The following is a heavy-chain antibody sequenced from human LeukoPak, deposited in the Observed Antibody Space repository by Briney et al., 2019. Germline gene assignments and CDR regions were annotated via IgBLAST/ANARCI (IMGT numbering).Heavy chain of an antibody. V-gene: IGHV1-69*13. D-gene: IGHD1-26*01. CDR1: GYTFTGYY. J-gene: IGHJ4*02. Sequence: ASVKVSCKASGYTFTGYYMHWVRQAPGQGLEWMGGIIPIFGTANYAQKFQGRVTITADESTSTAYMELSSLRSEDTAVYYCARDKAGAVDYWGQGTLVTVSS. CDR3: ARDKAGAVDY. CDR2: IIPIFGTA.